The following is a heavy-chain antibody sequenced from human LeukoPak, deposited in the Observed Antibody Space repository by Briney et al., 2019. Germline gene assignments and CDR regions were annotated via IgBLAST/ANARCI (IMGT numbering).Heavy chain of an antibody. J-gene: IGHJ6*02. CDR3: ARAKGAMTGLPYGMDV. V-gene: IGHV4-31*03. CDR2: IYYSGST. D-gene: IGHD1-20*01. Sequence: SETLSLTCTVSGGSISSGGYYWSWIRQHPGKGLEWIGYIYYSGSTYYNPSLKSRVTISVDTSKNQFSLKLSSVTAADTAVYYCARAKGAMTGLPYGMDVWGQGTTVTVSS. CDR1: GGSISSGGYY.